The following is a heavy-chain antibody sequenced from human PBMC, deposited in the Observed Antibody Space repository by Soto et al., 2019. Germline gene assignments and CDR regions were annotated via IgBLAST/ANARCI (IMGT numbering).Heavy chain of an antibody. J-gene: IGHJ4*02. CDR3: ARGAARVDY. V-gene: IGHV3-64*01. Sequence: EVQLVESGGGLVQPGGSLRLSCAASGFTFSSYAMHWVRQAPGKGLEYVSAIVSSGGSTYYANSVKGRFTISRDNSKNTLYLQMGSLRAEDMAVYDCARGAARVDYWCQGTLVTVYS. CDR1: GFTFSSYA. D-gene: IGHD6-25*01. CDR2: IVSSGGST.